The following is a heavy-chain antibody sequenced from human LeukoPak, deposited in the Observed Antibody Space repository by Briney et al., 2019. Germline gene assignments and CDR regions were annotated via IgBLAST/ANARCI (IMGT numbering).Heavy chain of an antibody. Sequence: GASVKVSCKASGGTFSSYAISWVRQAPGQGLEWMGGIIPIFGTANYAQKFQGRVTITADESTSTAYMELSSLRSEDTAVYYCARAASGYSGGWYAVYWGQGTLVTVSS. CDR2: IIPIFGTA. V-gene: IGHV1-69*13. D-gene: IGHD6-19*01. J-gene: IGHJ4*02. CDR1: GGTFSSYA. CDR3: ARAASGYSGGWYAVY.